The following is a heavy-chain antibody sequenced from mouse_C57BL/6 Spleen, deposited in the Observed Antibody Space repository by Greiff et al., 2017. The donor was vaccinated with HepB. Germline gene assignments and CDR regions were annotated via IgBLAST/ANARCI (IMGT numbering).Heavy chain of an antibody. CDR1: GFTFSSYG. Sequence: DVMLVESGGDLVKPGGSLKLSCAASGFTFSSYGMSWVRQTPDKRLEWVATISSGGSYTYYPDSVKGRFTISRDNAKNTLYLQMSSLKSEDTAMYYCATYYSNYVYYFDYWGQGTTLTVSS. D-gene: IGHD2-5*01. V-gene: IGHV5-6*02. CDR3: ATYYSNYVYYFDY. CDR2: ISSGGSYT. J-gene: IGHJ2*01.